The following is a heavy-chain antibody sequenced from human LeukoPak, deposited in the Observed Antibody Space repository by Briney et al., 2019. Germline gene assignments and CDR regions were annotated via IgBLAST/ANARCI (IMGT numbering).Heavy chain of an antibody. J-gene: IGHJ4*02. D-gene: IGHD6-13*01. CDR2: INTDGNST. Sequence: GGSLRLSCAASGFTFSSYTMNWVRQAPGKGLLWVSRINTDGNSTRYADSVKGRFTISRDNAKNTLFLQMDGLRAEDTAVYYCARDGSSWDAFHYWGQGTLVTVSS. CDR1: GFTFSSYT. CDR3: ARDGSSWDAFHY. V-gene: IGHV3-74*01.